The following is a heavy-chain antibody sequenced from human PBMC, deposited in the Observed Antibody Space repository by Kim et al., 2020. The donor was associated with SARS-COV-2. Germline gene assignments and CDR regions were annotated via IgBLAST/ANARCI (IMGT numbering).Heavy chain of an antibody. D-gene: IGHD6-19*01. J-gene: IGHJ3*02. Sequence: SETLSLTCTVSGGSISSYYWSWIRQTPGKGLEWIGYIYYSGSTNYNPSLKSRVTISVDTSKNQFSLKLSSVTAADTAVYYCASSSGWSIDAFDIWGQGTMVTVSS. CDR2: IYYSGST. CDR1: GGSISSYY. V-gene: IGHV4-59*01. CDR3: ASSSGWSIDAFDI.